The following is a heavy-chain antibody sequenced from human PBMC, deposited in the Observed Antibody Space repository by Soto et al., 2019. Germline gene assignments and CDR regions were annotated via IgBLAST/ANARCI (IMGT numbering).Heavy chain of an antibody. CDR2: IIPIFGTA. D-gene: IGHD2-8*01. J-gene: IGHJ6*02. CDR3: ARVYGGDCTNGVCYNYYYYGMEV. Sequence: SVKVSCKASGGTLSSYAISWVRQAPGQGLEWMGGIIPIFGTANYAQKFQGRVTITADESTSTAYMELSSLRSEDTAVYYCARVYGGDCTNGVCYNYYYYGMEVWGQGSTVTVSS. V-gene: IGHV1-69*13. CDR1: GGTLSSYA.